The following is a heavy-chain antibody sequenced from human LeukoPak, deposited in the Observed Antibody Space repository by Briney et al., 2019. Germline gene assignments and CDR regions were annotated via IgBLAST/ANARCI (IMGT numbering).Heavy chain of an antibody. V-gene: IGHV5-51*01. Sequence: GESLKISCKGSGSSFTSYWIAWARQMPGKGLEWMGIIYPGDSDTRYSPSFQGQVTITADKSISTAYLQWSSLKASDTAMYYCARHAVYYGSGNRACDIWGQGTMVTVSS. CDR3: ARHAVYYGSGNRACDI. CDR1: GSSFTSYW. J-gene: IGHJ3*02. D-gene: IGHD3-10*01. CDR2: IYPGDSDT.